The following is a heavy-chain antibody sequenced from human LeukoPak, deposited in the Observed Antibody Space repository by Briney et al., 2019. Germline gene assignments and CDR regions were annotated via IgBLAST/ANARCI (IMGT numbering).Heavy chain of an antibody. V-gene: IGHV4-34*01. D-gene: IGHD5-18*01. CDR2: INHSGST. J-gene: IGHJ2*01. CDR1: GGSFSGYY. CDR3: ARSIQLWFLKYFDL. Sequence: SSETLSLTCAVYGGSFSGYYWSWIRQPPGKGLEWIGEINHSGSTNYNPSLKSRVTISVDKSKNQFSLKLSSVTAADTAVYYCARSIQLWFLKYFDLWGRGTLVTVSS.